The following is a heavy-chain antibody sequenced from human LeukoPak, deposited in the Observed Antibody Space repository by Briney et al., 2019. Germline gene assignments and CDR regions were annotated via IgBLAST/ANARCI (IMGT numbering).Heavy chain of an antibody. CDR1: GYSFTSYW. D-gene: IGHD3-9*01. CDR3: ARHLGGRYFDWLPYFDY. J-gene: IGHJ4*02. CDR2: IYPGDSDT. V-gene: IGHV5-51*01. Sequence: GESLKISCKGSGYSFTSYWIGWVRQMPGKGLEWMGIIYPGDSDTRYSPSFQGQVTISAVKSISTAYLQWSSLKASDTAMYYCARHLGGRYFDWLPYFDYWGQGTLVTVSS.